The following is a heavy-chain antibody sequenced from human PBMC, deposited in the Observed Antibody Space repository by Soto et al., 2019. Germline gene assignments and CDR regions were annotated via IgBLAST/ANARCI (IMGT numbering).Heavy chain of an antibody. CDR2: IKQDGSEK. D-gene: IGHD6-6*01. V-gene: IGHV3-7*01. J-gene: IGHJ4*02. CDR1: GFTFSSYW. Sequence: GGSLRLSCAASGFTFSSYWMSWVRQAPGKGLEWVANIKQDGSEKYYVDSVKGRFTISRDNAKNSLYLQMNSLRTEDTAVYYCARGFLAARYFDYWGQGTLVTVAA. CDR3: ARGFLAARYFDY.